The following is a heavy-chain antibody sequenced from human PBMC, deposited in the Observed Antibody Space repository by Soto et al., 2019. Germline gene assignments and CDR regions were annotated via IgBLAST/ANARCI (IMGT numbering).Heavy chain of an antibody. CDR1: GGSISSGSYY. CDR3: ARRRVITFDY. CDR2: IYYSGST. D-gene: IGHD4-4*01. Sequence: SETLSLTCTVSGGSISSGSYYWGWIRQPPGKGLEWIGNIYYSGSTYYNPSLKSRVIISVDTSDNQFSLKLSSVTAADTAVYYCARRRVITFDYWGQGTLVTVSS. J-gene: IGHJ4*02. V-gene: IGHV4-39*01.